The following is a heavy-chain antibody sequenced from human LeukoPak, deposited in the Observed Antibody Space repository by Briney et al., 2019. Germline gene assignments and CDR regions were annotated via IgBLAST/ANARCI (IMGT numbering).Heavy chain of an antibody. Sequence: SETLSLTCTVSGGSISTGYYWDWIRQPPGKGLEWIGTFYHGGSTYYNPSLKSRVTISVDTSKNQFSLNLTSVTAADTAVYYCARGMRSSWFNYYYYMDVWGKGTTVTVSS. CDR1: GGSISTGYY. CDR2: FYHGGST. D-gene: IGHD6-13*01. CDR3: ARGMRSSWFNYYYYMDV. J-gene: IGHJ6*03. V-gene: IGHV4-38-2*02.